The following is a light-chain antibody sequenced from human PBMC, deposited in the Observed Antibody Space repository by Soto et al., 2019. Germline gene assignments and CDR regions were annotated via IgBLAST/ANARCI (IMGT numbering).Light chain of an antibody. CDR3: QQYDNLPLT. Sequence: DIQMTQSPSSLSASVGDRVTITCQASQDISNYLNWYQQKPGKAPKLLIYYASTLETGVPSRFSGSGSGTDVNFTISSLQPEDIATYYCQQYDNLPLTFGGGTKVEIK. CDR1: QDISNY. V-gene: IGKV1-33*01. CDR2: YAS. J-gene: IGKJ4*01.